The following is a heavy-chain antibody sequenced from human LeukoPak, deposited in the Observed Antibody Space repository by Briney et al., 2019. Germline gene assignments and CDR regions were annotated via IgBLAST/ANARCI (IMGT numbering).Heavy chain of an antibody. CDR2: ISAYNGNT. V-gene: IGHV1-18*01. Sequence: ASVKVSCKASGGTFSSYAISWVRQAPGQGLEWMGRISAYNGNTNYAQKLQGRVTMTTDTSTSTAYMELRSLRSDDTAVYYCALAVANAAQVVHDAFDIWGQGTMVTVSS. CDR3: ALAVANAAQVVHDAFDI. D-gene: IGHD6-19*01. J-gene: IGHJ3*02. CDR1: GGTFSSYA.